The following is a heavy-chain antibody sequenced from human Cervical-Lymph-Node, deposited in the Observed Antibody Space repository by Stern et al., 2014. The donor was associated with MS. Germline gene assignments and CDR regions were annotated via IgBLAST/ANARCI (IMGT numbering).Heavy chain of an antibody. D-gene: IGHD5-24*01. CDR1: GGSISSGSYY. V-gene: IGHV4-61*02. Sequence: QVQLVESGPGLVKPSQTLSLTCTVSGGSISSGSYYWSWIRQPAGKGLEWIGRIYTRGSTNYHPSLQSRVTISVDTSKNQFSLKLSSVTAADTAVYYCARDKLTDGYFDYWGQGTLVTVSS. J-gene: IGHJ4*02. CDR3: ARDKLTDGYFDY. CDR2: IYTRGST.